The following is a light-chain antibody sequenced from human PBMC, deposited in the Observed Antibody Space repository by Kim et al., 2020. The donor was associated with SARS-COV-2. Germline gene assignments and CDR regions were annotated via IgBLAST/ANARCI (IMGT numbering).Light chain of an antibody. Sequence: ASVGDRVTITCRASQSISIWLAWYQQKPGKAPKVLIYKASSLESGVPSRFSGSGSGTEFTLTISSLQPDDFATDYCQQYNSYPWTFGQGTKVDIK. CDR2: KAS. V-gene: IGKV1-5*03. CDR1: QSISIW. J-gene: IGKJ1*01. CDR3: QQYNSYPWT.